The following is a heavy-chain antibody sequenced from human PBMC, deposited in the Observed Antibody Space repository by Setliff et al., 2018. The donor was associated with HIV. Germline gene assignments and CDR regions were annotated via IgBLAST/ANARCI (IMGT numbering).Heavy chain of an antibody. J-gene: IGHJ4*02. V-gene: IGHV4-61*02. CDR1: GGSISSDSYY. CDR3: ARIDPSKFWSHDY. CDR2: IYTSGSS. Sequence: PSETLSLTCTVSGGSISSDSYYWSWIRQPAGKGLEWIGRIYTSGSSNYNPSLKSRVTISLDTSRNQITLRLNSVTAADTAVYYCARIDPSKFWSHDYWGRGTLVTVS. D-gene: IGHD2-8*02.